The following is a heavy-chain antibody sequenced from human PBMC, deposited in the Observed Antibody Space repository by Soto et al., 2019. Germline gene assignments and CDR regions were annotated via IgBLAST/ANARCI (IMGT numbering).Heavy chain of an antibody. J-gene: IGHJ6*02. CDR1: GGSISSYF. V-gene: IGHV4-4*07. D-gene: IGHD3-10*01. Sequence: QVQLQESGPGLVKPSETLSLTCTVSGGSISSYFWSWIRQPAGKGLEWIGRIYTSGGTNYNPSLESRVTMSIETSKNQFSLKLSSVTAADTAVYYCARGPNSGSGTYYNVAYYYAMDVWGQGTTVTVSS. CDR2: IYTSGGT. CDR3: ARGPNSGSGTYYNVAYYYAMDV.